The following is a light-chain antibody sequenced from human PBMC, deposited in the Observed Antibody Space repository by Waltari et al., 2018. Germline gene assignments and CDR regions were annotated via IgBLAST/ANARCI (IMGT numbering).Light chain of an antibody. Sequence: SYELTQPPSVPVSPGQTASITCSGDKLGDKYACWYQQKPGQSPVLVIYQDSKRPSGIPERVSGSNSGNTATLTISGTQAMDEADYYCQAWDSSTFYVFGTGTKVTVL. CDR2: QDS. CDR1: KLGDKY. V-gene: IGLV3-1*01. CDR3: QAWDSSTFYV. J-gene: IGLJ1*01.